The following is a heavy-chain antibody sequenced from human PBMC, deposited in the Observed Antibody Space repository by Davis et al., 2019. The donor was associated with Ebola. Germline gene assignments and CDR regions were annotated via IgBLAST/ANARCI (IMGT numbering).Heavy chain of an antibody. CDR1: GGSISSGGYS. V-gene: IGHV4-30-2*03. D-gene: IGHD4-17*01. Sequence: SETLSLTCAVSGGSISSGGYSWSWIRQPPGKGLEWIGDISHSGHTYYNPSLKSRVPISVDTSKNQFSLKLSSVTAADTAVYYCARRVRGTVTKCLDYWGQGTLVTVSS. J-gene: IGHJ4*02. CDR2: ISHSGHT. CDR3: ARRVRGTVTKCLDY.